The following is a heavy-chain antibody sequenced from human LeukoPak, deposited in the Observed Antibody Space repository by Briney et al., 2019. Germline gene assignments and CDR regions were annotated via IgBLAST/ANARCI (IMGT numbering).Heavy chain of an antibody. CDR2: VFYGGST. V-gene: IGHV4-59*08. J-gene: IGHJ4*02. Sequence: PSETLSLTCAVSGDSITAYYWSWIRHPPGKGLEYIGYVFYGGSTNYNPSLNSRVTISLDTSANRFSLKLTSVTAADTAVYYCARHTAGGSYTLKYWGQGTPVTVSS. CDR1: GDSITAYY. D-gene: IGHD3-10*01. CDR3: ARHTAGGSYTLKY.